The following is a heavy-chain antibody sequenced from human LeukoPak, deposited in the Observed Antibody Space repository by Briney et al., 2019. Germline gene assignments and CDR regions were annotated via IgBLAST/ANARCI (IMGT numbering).Heavy chain of an antibody. CDR3: AAAPIEMQQRGFDY. J-gene: IGHJ4*02. CDR1: GYTFSAYY. Sequence: GASVKVSCKASGYTFSAYYMHWVRQAPGQGPEWMGWINPNSGGTNYAQKFQGRVTMTRDTSISTAYMELTRLRSDDTAVYYCAAAPIEMQQRGFDYWGQGTLVTVSS. V-gene: IGHV1-2*02. D-gene: IGHD5-24*01. CDR2: INPNSGGT.